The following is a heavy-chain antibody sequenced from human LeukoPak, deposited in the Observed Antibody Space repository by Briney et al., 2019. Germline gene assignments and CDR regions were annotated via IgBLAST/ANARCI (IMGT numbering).Heavy chain of an antibody. D-gene: IGHD3-9*01. Sequence: PGGSLRLSCAASGFTFSSYGMHWVRQAPGKGLEWVAVIWYDGSNKYYADSVKGRFTISRDSSKNTLYLQMNSLRAEDTAVYYCAREDRYYGILTGYSLDYWGQGTLVTVSS. CDR1: GFTFSSYG. CDR3: AREDRYYGILTGYSLDY. V-gene: IGHV3-33*01. CDR2: IWYDGSNK. J-gene: IGHJ4*02.